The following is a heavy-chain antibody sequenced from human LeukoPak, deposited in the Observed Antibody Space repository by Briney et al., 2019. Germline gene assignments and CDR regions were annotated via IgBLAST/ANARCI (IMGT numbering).Heavy chain of an antibody. CDR2: ISYDGSNK. CDR3: ASSSGSPY. V-gene: IGHV3-30*04. Sequence: QPRRSLRLPCAASGFTFSSYAMHWVRQAPGKGLEWVAVISYDGSNKYYADSVKGRFTISRDNSKNTLYLQMNSLRAEDTAVYYCASSSGSPYWGQGTLVTVSS. J-gene: IGHJ4*02. D-gene: IGHD6-19*01. CDR1: GFTFSSYA.